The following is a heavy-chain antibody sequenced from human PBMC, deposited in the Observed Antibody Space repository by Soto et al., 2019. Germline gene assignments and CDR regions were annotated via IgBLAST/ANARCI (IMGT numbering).Heavy chain of an antibody. V-gene: IGHV3-30*18. CDR1: GITFGSYG. CDR3: AKDLKIGDFWSGYSPYGMDV. J-gene: IGHJ6*02. D-gene: IGHD3-3*01. Sequence: PGGSLRLSCAASGITFGSYGMHWVRQAPGKGLEWVVVISYDGSNKYYADSVKGRFTISRDNSKNTLYLQMNSLRAEDTAVYYCAKDLKIGDFWSGYSPYGMDVWGQGTTVTVSS. CDR2: ISYDGSNK.